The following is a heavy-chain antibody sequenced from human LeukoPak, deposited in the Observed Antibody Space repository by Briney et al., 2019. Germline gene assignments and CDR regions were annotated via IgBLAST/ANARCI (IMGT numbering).Heavy chain of an antibody. V-gene: IGHV4-61*02. J-gene: IGHJ5*02. CDR2: IYTTGSP. CDR3: ARDRGITTARGVPSWFDP. Sequence: PSETLSLTCTVSGVSISSSNYYWTWIRQPAGKGLEWIGRIYTTGSPSYSPSLKSRVTISVDTSTNQFSLKLTSVSAADTAVYYCARDRGITTARGVPSWFDPWGQGTLVTVSS. D-gene: IGHD3-10*01. CDR1: GVSISSSNYY.